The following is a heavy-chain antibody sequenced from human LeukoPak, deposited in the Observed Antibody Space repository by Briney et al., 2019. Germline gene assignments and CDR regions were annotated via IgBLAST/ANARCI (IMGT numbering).Heavy chain of an antibody. CDR3: AKDGNYAHFDY. J-gene: IGHJ4*02. CDR1: GFTFSSYG. D-gene: IGHD1-7*01. CDR2: ISYDGSNK. V-gene: IGHV3-30*18. Sequence: GRSLRLSCAAPGFTFSSYGMHWVRQAPGKGLEWVAVISYDGSNKYYADSVKGRFTISRDNSKNTLYLQMNSLRAEDTAVYYCAKDGNYAHFDYWGQGTLVTVSS.